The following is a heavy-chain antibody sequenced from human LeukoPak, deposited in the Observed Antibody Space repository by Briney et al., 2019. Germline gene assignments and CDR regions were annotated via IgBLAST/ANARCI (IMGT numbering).Heavy chain of an antibody. D-gene: IGHD5-24*01. CDR3: VRLGRRDAYNYSFDY. J-gene: IGHJ4*02. CDR1: GDSVSSNSAT. V-gene: IGHV6-1*01. CDR2: TYYRSKWYN. Sequence: SQTLSLTCAISGDSVSSNSATWNWIRQSPSKGLEWLGRTYYRSKWYNDYAVSVKSRITINPDTSKNQFFLQLSSVTAADTAVYYCVRLGRRDAYNYSFDYWGQGALVTVSS.